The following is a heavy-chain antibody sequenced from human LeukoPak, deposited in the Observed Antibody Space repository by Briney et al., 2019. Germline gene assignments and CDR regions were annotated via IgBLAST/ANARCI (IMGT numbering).Heavy chain of an antibody. CDR1: GSTFSSYD. J-gene: IGHJ4*02. CDR2: ISGGGATT. D-gene: IGHD6-13*01. CDR3: AKSTGYSTTGRDFDS. Sequence: GGSLRLSCAASGSTFSSYDMSWVRQAPGKGLEWVSDISGGGATTFYADSVKGRFTISRANSKNTLYLQLSSLRAEDTAVYYCAKSTGYSTTGRDFDSWGRGTLVTVSS. V-gene: IGHV3-23*01.